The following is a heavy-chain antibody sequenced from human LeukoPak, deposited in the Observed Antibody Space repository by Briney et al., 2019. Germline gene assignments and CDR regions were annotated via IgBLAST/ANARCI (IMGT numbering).Heavy chain of an antibody. CDR1: GGSISSYY. J-gene: IGHJ6*03. CDR3: ARLIVPAALMDV. V-gene: IGHV4-4*09. Sequence: SETLSLTCTVSGGSISSYYWSWIRQPPGKGLEWIGYIYTSGSTNYNPSLKGRVTISVDTSKNQFSLTLSSVTAADTAVYYCARLIVPAALMDVWGKATTVTVSS. D-gene: IGHD2-2*01. CDR2: IYTSGST.